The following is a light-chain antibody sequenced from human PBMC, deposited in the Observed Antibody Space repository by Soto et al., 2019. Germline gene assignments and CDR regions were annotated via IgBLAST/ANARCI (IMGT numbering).Light chain of an antibody. J-gene: IGKJ1*01. CDR2: GAS. V-gene: IGKV3-15*01. CDR3: EQYNSWPRT. Sequence: EIVMTQSPATLSVSPGERATLSCRASQSVGSHLAWYQLKPGQAPRLLIHGASTRATGIPARFSGSGSGTEFTLTISSLQSEDLAVYSCEQYNSWPRTFGQGTKVEIK. CDR1: QSVGSH.